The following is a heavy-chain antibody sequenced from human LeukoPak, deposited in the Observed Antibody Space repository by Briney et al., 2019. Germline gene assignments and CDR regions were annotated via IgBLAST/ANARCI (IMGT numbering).Heavy chain of an antibody. CDR1: GFTFSSYS. J-gene: IGHJ4*02. Sequence: GGSPRLSCAASGFTFSSYSMNWVRQTPGKGLEWISYIRSSSSTIYYADSVKGRFAISRDNAKNSLYLQMDSLRAEDTAVYYCATGMWGYCSATSCPLDFWGQGTLVTVSS. CDR3: ATGMWGYCSATSCPLDF. CDR2: IRSSSSTI. V-gene: IGHV3-48*01. D-gene: IGHD2-2*01.